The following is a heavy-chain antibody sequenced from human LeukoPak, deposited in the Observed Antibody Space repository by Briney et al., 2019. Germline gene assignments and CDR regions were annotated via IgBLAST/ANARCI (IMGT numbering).Heavy chain of an antibody. Sequence: SQTLSLTCTVSGGSISSGGYYWSWIRQPPGKGLEWIGYIYYSGSTNYNPSLKSRVTISVDTSKNQFSLKLSSVTAADTAVYYCARYYGDYEDAFDIWGQGTMVTVSS. D-gene: IGHD4-17*01. V-gene: IGHV4-61*08. CDR3: ARYYGDYEDAFDI. CDR1: GGSISSGGYY. J-gene: IGHJ3*02. CDR2: IYYSGST.